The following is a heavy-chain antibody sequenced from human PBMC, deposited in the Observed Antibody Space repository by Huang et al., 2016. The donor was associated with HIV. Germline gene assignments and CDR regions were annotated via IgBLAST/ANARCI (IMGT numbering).Heavy chain of an antibody. J-gene: IGHJ4*02. CDR1: GFDFSSYS. D-gene: IGHD2-8*02. CDR2: ISSTSRAK. V-gene: IGHV3-48*02. Sequence: LVESGGGLVQHGGSLSLACLSSGFDFSSYSMYWVRQGPGKCLEWVSDISSTSRAKHNTDSVHGRFTMSRDNDKNSLFLQMNSLRDEDTAVYYCASGISGGSCPSGFYWGQGILVTVSS. CDR3: ASGISGGSCPSGFY.